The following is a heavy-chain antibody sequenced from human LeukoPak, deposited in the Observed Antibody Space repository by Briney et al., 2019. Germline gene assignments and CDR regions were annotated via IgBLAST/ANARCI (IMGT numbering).Heavy chain of an antibody. V-gene: IGHV1-8*01. Sequence: ASVKVSCKASGYTFTSYDISWVRQATGQGLEWMGWMNPNSGNTGYAQKFQGRVTVTRNTSISTAYMELSSLRSEDTAVYYCARGNFVRYSSGWGNDYWGQGTLVTVSS. CDR1: GYTFTSYD. CDR3: ARGNFVRYSSGWGNDY. J-gene: IGHJ4*02. D-gene: IGHD6-19*01. CDR2: MNPNSGNT.